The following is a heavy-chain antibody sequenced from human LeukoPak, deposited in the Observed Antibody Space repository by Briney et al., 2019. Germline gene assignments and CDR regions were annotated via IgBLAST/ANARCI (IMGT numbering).Heavy chain of an antibody. V-gene: IGHV1-46*01. J-gene: IGHJ4*02. D-gene: IGHD1-26*01. CDR1: GYTFTSYY. Sequence: ASVKVSCKPSGYTFTSYYMHWVRQAPGQGLERMGIINPSGGSTSYAQKFQGRVTMTRDTSTSTVFMELSSLRSEDTAVYYCARQEGELLPRYFDYWGQGTLVTVSS. CDR2: INPSGGST. CDR3: ARQEGELLPRYFDY.